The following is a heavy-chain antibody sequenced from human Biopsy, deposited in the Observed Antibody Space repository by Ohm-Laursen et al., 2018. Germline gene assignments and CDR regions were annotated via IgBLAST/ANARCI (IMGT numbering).Heavy chain of an antibody. V-gene: IGHV1-2*02. J-gene: IGHJ4*02. Sequence: GSSVKVSCKASGFSFTGYYIHWVRQAPGQGLEWMGWISPKSGGTNYAQKFQGNITMTKNTSVSRAYMEMSRLRSDDTAVYYCALQSVAQMKNFDYWGQGTLVTVSS. CDR2: ISPKSGGT. D-gene: IGHD6-19*01. CDR1: GFSFTGYY. CDR3: ALQSVAQMKNFDY.